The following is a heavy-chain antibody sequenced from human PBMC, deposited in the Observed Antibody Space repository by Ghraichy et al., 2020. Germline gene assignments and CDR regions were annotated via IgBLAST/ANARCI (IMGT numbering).Heavy chain of an antibody. CDR2: ISGSSSNI. J-gene: IGHJ4*02. CDR1: GFTFSTYS. V-gene: IGHV3-21*06. D-gene: IGHD6-19*01. CDR3: ARDQHGSGWYFFDY. Sequence: LSLTCTTSGFTFSTYSMSWVRQAPGKGLEWVSYISGSSSNIYYADSVKGRFTISRDNAKNSVFLQVSSLRDEDTAVYYCARDQHGSGWYFFDYWGQGTLVTVSS.